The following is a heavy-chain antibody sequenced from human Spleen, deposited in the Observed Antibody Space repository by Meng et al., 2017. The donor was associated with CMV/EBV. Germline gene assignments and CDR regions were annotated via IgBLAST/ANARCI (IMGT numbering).Heavy chain of an antibody. J-gene: IGHJ3*02. CDR3: ARDSGLDI. CDR2: INPNSGDT. D-gene: IGHD2-15*01. Sequence: ASVKVSCKASGYTFTGYYLHWVRQAPQAPGQGPEWMGWINPNSGDTNYAQKFQGRVTMTRDTSISTAYMELSRLRSDDTAVYYCARDSGLDIWGQGTMVTVSS. V-gene: IGHV1-2*02. CDR1: GYTFTGYY.